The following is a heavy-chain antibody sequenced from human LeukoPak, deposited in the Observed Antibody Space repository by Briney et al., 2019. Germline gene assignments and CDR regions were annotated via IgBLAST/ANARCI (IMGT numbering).Heavy chain of an antibody. CDR2: IYHSGST. CDR1: GGSISSSNW. D-gene: IGHD3-16*01. Sequence: SETLSLTCAVSGGSISSSNWWSWVRQPPGKGLEWIGEIYHSGSTNYNPSLKSRVTISVDKSKNQFSLKLTSVTAADTAVYYCARFSAPLRFRIGYWGQGTLVTVSS. J-gene: IGHJ4*02. V-gene: IGHV4-4*02. CDR3: ARFSAPLRFRIGY.